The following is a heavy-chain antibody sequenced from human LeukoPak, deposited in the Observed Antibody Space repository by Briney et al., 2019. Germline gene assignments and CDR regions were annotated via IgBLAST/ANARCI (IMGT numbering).Heavy chain of an antibody. V-gene: IGHV3-23*01. CDR2: ISGSGGSTFT. D-gene: IGHD6-6*01. J-gene: IGHJ4*02. CDR1: GFTFSSYA. CDR3: AARPGEGY. Sequence: PGGSLRLSCAASGFTFSSYAMSWVRQAPGNGLEWVSVISGSGGSTFTFYADSVKGRFTISRDNSKNTLYLQMNSLRAEDTAVYYCAARPGEGYWGQGTLVTVSS.